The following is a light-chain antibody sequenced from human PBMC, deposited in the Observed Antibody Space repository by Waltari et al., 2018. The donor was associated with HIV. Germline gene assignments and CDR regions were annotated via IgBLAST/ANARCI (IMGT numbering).Light chain of an antibody. V-gene: IGKV1-12*01. CDR3: QQAYDFPPT. CDR2: AAS. J-gene: IGKJ1*01. CDR1: QDVATW. Sequence: DIQMTQFPSFVSASVGDRVTITCRASQDVATWLAWTPPRPGEAPSLLIYAASRLHDGVPSRFSGDGSDREFTLTSGSLQPEDFATYYCQQAYDFPPTFGQGTKVE.